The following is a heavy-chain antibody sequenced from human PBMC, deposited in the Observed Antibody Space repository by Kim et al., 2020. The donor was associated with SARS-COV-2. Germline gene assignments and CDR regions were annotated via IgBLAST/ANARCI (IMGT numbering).Heavy chain of an antibody. CDR1: GFTFSSYA. CDR3: AKDWPLRMEWLGPRDYFDY. CDR2: ISGSGGST. J-gene: IGHJ4*02. D-gene: IGHD6-19*01. Sequence: GGSLRLSCAASGFTFSSYAMSWVRQAPGKGLEWVSAISGSGGSTYYADSVKGRFTISRDNSKNTLYLQMNSLRAEDTAVYYCAKDWPLRMEWLGPRDYFDYWGQGTLVTVSS. V-gene: IGHV3-23*01.